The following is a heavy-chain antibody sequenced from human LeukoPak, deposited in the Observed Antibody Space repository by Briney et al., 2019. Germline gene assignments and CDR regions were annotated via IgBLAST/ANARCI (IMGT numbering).Heavy chain of an antibody. V-gene: IGHV4-4*07. CDR2: FYTSGTA. CDR3: AKERRAAGSNWFDP. CDR1: GGSISSDD. J-gene: IGHJ5*02. D-gene: IGHD6-13*01. Sequence: PSETLSLTCTVSGGSISSDDWSWIRQPAGKGLEWIGRFYTSGTANYNPYFQSRVTMAVDTSKNQFSLKLRSVTAADTAVYYCAKERRAAGSNWFDPWGHGPWSPSA.